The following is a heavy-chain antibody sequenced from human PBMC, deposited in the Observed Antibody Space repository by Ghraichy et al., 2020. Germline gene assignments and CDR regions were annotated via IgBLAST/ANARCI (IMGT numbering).Heavy chain of an antibody. CDR2: IYSSGST. CDR3: ARPHYYYYYMDV. J-gene: IGHJ6*03. V-gene: IGHV4-39*01. CDR1: GGSISSTGYY. Sequence: SETLSLTCTVSGGSISSTGYYWGWIRQPPGKGLEWIGNIYSSGSTYYNPSLKSRVTISVDTSKNQFSLKLSSVTAADTAVYYCARPHYYYYYMDVWGKGTTVTVSS.